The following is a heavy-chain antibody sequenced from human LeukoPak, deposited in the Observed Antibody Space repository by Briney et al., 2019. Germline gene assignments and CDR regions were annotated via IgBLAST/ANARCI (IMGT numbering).Heavy chain of an antibody. V-gene: IGHV3-30-3*01. CDR2: ISYDGSNK. J-gene: IGHJ5*02. CDR1: GFTFSSYA. Sequence: SGGSLRLSCAASGFTFSSYAMHWVRQAPGKGLEWVAVISYDGSNKYYADSVKGRFTISRDNSKNTLYLQMNSLRAEDTAVYYCARGYGITSLENNWFDPWGQGTLVTVSS. D-gene: IGHD1-20*01. CDR3: ARGYGITSLENNWFDP.